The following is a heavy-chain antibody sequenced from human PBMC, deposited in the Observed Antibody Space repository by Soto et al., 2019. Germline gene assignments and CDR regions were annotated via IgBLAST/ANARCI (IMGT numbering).Heavy chain of an antibody. J-gene: IGHJ4*02. V-gene: IGHV4-59*01. D-gene: IGHD6-19*01. CDR2: IYYSGST. Sequence: PSETLSLTCTVSGGSISSYYWSWIRQPPGKGLEWIGYIYYSGSTNYNPSLKSRVTISVDTSKNQFSLKLSSVTAADTAVCYCARKYSSGWTFDYWGQGTLVTVSS. CDR1: GGSISSYY. CDR3: ARKYSSGWTFDY.